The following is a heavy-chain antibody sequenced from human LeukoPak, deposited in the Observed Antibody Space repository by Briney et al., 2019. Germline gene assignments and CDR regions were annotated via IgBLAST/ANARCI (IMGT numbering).Heavy chain of an antibody. CDR3: ARGRAYYDSSGYYYVWDY. CDR2: TYYRSKWYN. CDR1: GDSVSSNSAA. D-gene: IGHD3-22*01. Sequence: SQTLSLTCAISGDSVSSNSAAWNWIRQSPSRGLEWLGRTYYRSKWYNDYAVSVKSRITINPDTSKNQFSLQLNSGTPEDTAVYYCARGRAYYDSSGYYYVWDYWGQGTLVTVSS. J-gene: IGHJ4*02. V-gene: IGHV6-1*01.